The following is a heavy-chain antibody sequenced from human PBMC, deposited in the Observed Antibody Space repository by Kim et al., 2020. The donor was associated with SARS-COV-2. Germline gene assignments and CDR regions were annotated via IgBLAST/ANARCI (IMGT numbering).Heavy chain of an antibody. CDR3: ARSLRRGGQLVYSLES. D-gene: IGHD6-6*01. V-gene: IGHV3-30-3*01. CDR1: GFTFSSYA. J-gene: IGHJ4*02. CDR2: ISYDASTK. Sequence: GGSLRLSCAASGFTFSSYALHWVRQAPGKGLEWVAVISYDASTKYYADSVKGRFTISRDDSKNTLYLQMNSLRVEDTAIYYCARSLRRGGQLVYSLESWGQGTLVTVSS.